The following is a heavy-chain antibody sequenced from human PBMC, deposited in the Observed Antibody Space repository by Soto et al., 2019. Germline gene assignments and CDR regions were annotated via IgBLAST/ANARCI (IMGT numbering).Heavy chain of an antibody. CDR2: IYSDDNT. V-gene: IGHV3-53*01. D-gene: IGHD4-17*01. Sequence: DVQLVKSGGGLIQPGGSLRLSCAASGITATNGHMSWVRQAPGKGLEWVAVIYSDDNTYYADSVKGRFTISRDTSKNTVYLQMNSLRAEDKAVYYCARDWNGDKYFDFWDQGSLVTVSS. CDR1: GITATNGH. J-gene: IGHJ4*02. CDR3: ARDWNGDKYFDF.